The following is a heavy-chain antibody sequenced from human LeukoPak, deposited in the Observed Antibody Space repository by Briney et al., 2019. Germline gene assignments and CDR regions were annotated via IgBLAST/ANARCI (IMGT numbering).Heavy chain of an antibody. CDR3: AREVVDATPSRDYYYYMDV. V-gene: IGHV4-4*07. J-gene: IGHJ6*03. CDR1: GGSISSYY. D-gene: IGHD2-15*01. CDR2: IYISGST. Sequence: SETLSLTCTVSGGSISSYYWSCIRQSAGKGLEWIGRIYISGSTNYNPSLKSRVTMSVDTSKNQFSLNLTSVTAADTAVYYCAREVVDATPSRDYYYYMDVWGKGTTVTVSS.